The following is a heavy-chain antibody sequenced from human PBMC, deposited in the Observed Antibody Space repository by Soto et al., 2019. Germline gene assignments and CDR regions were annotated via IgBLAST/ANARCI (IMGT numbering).Heavy chain of an antibody. CDR3: ARDPRGAYGMDV. V-gene: IGHV3-33*01. CDR1: GFTFSSYG. CDR2: IWYDGSNK. Sequence: QVQLVESGGGVVQPGRSLRLSCAASGFTFSSYGMHWVRQAPGKGLEWVAVIWYDGSNKYYADSVKGRFTISRDNSKNTLYLQMNSLRAEDTAVYYCARDPRGAYGMDVWGQGTTVTVSS. J-gene: IGHJ6*02. D-gene: IGHD3-10*01.